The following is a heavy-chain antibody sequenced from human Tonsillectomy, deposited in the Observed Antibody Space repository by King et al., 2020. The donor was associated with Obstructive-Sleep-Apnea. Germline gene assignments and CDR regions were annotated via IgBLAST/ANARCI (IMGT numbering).Heavy chain of an antibody. J-gene: IGHJ4*02. D-gene: IGHD2-15*01. V-gene: IGHV1-46*01. CDR2: INPNGGST. Sequence: QLVQSGAEVKEPGASVKVSCKASGYTFTNYYMHWVRQAPGQGLEWMGMINPNGGSTSCAQKFQGRVTMTRDTSTSTVYMELSSLRSEDTAVYYCARGCLVASSFDYWGQGTLVTVSS. CDR3: ARGCLVASSFDY. CDR1: GYTFTNYY.